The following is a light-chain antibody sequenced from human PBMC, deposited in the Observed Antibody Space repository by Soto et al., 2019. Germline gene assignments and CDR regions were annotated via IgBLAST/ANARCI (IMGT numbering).Light chain of an antibody. CDR2: MAS. V-gene: IGKV1-5*03. CDR1: QSISTW. Sequence: DIQMTQSPSTLSASVGDSVTITCRASQSISTWLAWYQQKPGKAPKLLIYMASNLESGVSSSFSGSASWTEFTLSIGRLQPDDCATYYCQQHNSYPAKFGQGTKVEIK. CDR3: QQHNSYPAK. J-gene: IGKJ1*01.